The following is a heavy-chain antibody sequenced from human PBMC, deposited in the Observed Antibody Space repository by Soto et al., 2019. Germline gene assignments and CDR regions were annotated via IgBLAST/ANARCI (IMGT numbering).Heavy chain of an antibody. CDR3: AKVKGCSSGNCSLNWFDP. J-gene: IGHJ5*02. CDR1: GFTFSSYA. D-gene: IGHD2-2*01. V-gene: IGHV3-23*01. Sequence: GGSLRLSCAASGFTFSSYAMSWVRQAPGKGLEWVSIISGSAAGTYYTDSVKGRFTISRDNSKNMLYLQMNTLRAEDTAVYYCAKVKGCSSGNCSLNWFDPWGQGTLVTVSS. CDR2: ISGSAAGT.